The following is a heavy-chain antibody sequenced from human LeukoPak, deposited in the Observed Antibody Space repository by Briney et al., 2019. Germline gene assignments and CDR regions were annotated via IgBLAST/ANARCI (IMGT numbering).Heavy chain of an antibody. CDR2: VDRSGST. V-gene: IGHV4-38-2*01. D-gene: IGHD4-17*01. Sequence: SETLSRTCAVSGYSISSDYYWGWIRQPPGKGLEWIGNVDRSGSTYYNPSLKSRATISLDTSKKQFSLKLTSVTAADTAVYYCATVGASHYGDWYFAYWGQGTLVTVSS. J-gene: IGHJ4*02. CDR1: GYSISSDYY. CDR3: ATVGASHYGDWYFAY.